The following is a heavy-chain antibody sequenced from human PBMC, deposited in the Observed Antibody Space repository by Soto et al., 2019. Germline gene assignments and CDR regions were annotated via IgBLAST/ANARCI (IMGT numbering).Heavy chain of an antibody. CDR3: ARVRRYYGWGSLIDK. J-gene: IGHJ4*02. CDR1: GFTFSSYW. V-gene: IGHV3-74*01. D-gene: IGHD3-10*01. Sequence: EVQLVESGGGLVQPGGSLRLSCAASGFTFSSYWMRWVRQAPGKGLVWVSHINTDGSTTDYADSVKGRFTISRDNAKNTLFLQMNSLRAEDTAVYYCARVRRYYGWGSLIDKWGQGTLVTVSS. CDR2: INTDGSTT.